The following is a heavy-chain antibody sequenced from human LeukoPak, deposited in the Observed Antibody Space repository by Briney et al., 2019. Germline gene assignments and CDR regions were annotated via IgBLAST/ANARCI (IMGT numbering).Heavy chain of an antibody. J-gene: IGHJ4*02. D-gene: IGHD2-15*01. CDR1: GFSLSTRGMC. V-gene: IGHV2-70*17. Sequence: SGPALVKPTQTLALTCTLSGFSLSTRGMCVNWIRQPPGKALEWLARIPWDDEKFYSTSLETRLTIFKDSSKNQVVLTLTNMDPMDTATYFCARMYCRGGSCLGRSWYFDYWGRGALVTVSS. CDR2: IPWDDEK. CDR3: ARMYCRGGSCLGRSWYFDY.